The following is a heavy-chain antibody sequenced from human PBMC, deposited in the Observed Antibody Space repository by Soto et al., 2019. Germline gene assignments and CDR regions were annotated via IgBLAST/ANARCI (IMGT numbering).Heavy chain of an antibody. J-gene: IGHJ4*02. Sequence: GPTLVNPTQTLTLTCTVSGLSLSTSGVGVGWIRQPPGKALEWLALIYWDDDKRYSPSLKSRLTITKDTSKTQVVLTMTNMDPVDTATYYSAHRLDPYNDFWSGSPFDYWGQGTLVTVSS. CDR2: IYWDDDK. D-gene: IGHD3-3*01. V-gene: IGHV2-5*02. CDR1: GLSLSTSGVG. CDR3: AHRLDPYNDFWSGSPFDY.